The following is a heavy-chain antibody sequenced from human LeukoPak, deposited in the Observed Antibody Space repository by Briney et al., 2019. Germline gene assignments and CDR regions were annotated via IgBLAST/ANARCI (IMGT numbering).Heavy chain of an antibody. V-gene: IGHV3-30*18. D-gene: IGHD4-17*01. CDR2: ISYDGSNK. Sequence: GGSLRLSCAASGFTFSSYGMHWVRQAPGKGLEWVAVISYDGSNKYYADSVKGRFTISRDNSKNTLYLQMNSLRAEDTAVYYCAKAGYDYGDDRLDYWGQGTLVTVSS. CDR3: AKAGYDYGDDRLDY. J-gene: IGHJ4*02. CDR1: GFTFSSYG.